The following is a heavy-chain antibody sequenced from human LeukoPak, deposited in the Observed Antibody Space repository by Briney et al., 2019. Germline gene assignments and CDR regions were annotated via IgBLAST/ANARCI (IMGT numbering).Heavy chain of an antibody. D-gene: IGHD2-21*01. J-gene: IGHJ5*02. CDR1: GDSVSSSSAA. CDR2: TVYRSKWYY. V-gene: IGHV6-1*01. CDR3: ARSTALVGDDWVDP. Sequence: SQTLSLTCAISGDSVSSSSAAWNWIRQSPSRGLEWLGRTVYRSKWYYDYAVSVQSRITINADTSKNQFSLHLNSATPEDTAVYYCARSTALVGDDWVDPWGQGTLVTVSS.